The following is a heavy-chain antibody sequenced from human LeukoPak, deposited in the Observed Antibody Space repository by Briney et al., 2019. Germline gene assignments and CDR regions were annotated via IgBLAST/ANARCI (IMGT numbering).Heavy chain of an antibody. V-gene: IGHV3-30*02. D-gene: IGHD1-7*01. Sequence: AGGSLRLSCAASGFTFSSYGMHWVRQAPGKGLEWVAFIRYDGSNKYYADSVKGRFTISRDDAKNSLYLQMNSLRAEDTAVYYCAKDRITGTTGYAFDIWGQGTMVTVSS. CDR3: AKDRITGTTGYAFDI. J-gene: IGHJ3*02. CDR1: GFTFSSYG. CDR2: IRYDGSNK.